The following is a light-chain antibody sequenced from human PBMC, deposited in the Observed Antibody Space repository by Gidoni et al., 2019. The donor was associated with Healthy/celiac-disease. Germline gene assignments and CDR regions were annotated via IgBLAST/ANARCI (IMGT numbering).Light chain of an antibody. V-gene: IGKV1-39*01. CDR3: QQSYSTPFT. CDR2: AAS. Sequence: DIQMTQSPSSLSASVGDRVTITCRASQSIISYLYWYQQKPGKAPKLLIYAASSLKSGVPSRCSGSGSGKDFTLTISRLQPEDVTTYYCQQSYSTPFTFGPGTKVDIK. J-gene: IGKJ3*01. CDR1: QSIISY.